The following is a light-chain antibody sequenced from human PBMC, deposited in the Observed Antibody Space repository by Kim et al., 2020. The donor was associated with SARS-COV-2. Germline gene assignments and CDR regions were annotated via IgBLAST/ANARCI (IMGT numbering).Light chain of an antibody. Sequence: DIQMTQSPATLSASVGDRVTITCRASQGFTRWLAWYQQKPGKAPKLLIYGTSTLQSGVPSRFSGSGSGTQFTLTINSLQADDFATYYCQQYNTYPSFGEGTKVDIK. V-gene: IGKV1-5*03. J-gene: IGKJ1*01. CDR1: QGFTRW. CDR2: GTS. CDR3: QQYNTYPS.